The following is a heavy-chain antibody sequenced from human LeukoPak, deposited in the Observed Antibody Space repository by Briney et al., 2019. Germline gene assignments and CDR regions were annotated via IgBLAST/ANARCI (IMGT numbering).Heavy chain of an antibody. CDR1: GGSFSNKH. CDR3: ASVVRGVIGNYYYYYMDV. D-gene: IGHD3-10*01. Sequence: SETLSLTCAVYGGSFSNKHWSWIRQTPGKGLQWIGEVDHSGSTNYSPSLKSRVTISVDTSKNQFSLKLSSVTAADTAVYYCASVVRGVIGNYYYYYMDVWGKGTTVIVSS. V-gene: IGHV4-34*01. J-gene: IGHJ6*03. CDR2: VDHSGST.